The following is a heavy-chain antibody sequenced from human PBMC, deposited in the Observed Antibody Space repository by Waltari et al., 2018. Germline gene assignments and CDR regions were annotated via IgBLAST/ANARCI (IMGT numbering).Heavy chain of an antibody. CDR1: GGSISSYY. CDR2: IYYSGST. Sequence: QVQLQESGPGLVQPSETLSLTCTVSGGSISSYYWSWIRQPPGKGLEWIGYIYYSGSTNYNPSLKSRVTISVDTSKNQFSLKLSSVTAADTAVYYCARGEGSGSYFDYWGQGTLVTVSS. D-gene: IGHD1-26*01. V-gene: IGHV4-59*01. CDR3: ARGEGSGSYFDY. J-gene: IGHJ4*02.